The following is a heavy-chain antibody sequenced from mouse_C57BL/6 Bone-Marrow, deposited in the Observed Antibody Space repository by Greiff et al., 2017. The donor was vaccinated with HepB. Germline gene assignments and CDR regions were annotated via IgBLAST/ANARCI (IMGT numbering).Heavy chain of an antibody. CDR1: GYTFTSYG. J-gene: IGHJ2*01. D-gene: IGHD4-1*01. V-gene: IGHV1-81*01. CDR3: ARKLTGRDY. CDR2: IYPRSGNT. Sequence: VKVVESGAELARPGASVKLSCKASGYTFTSYGISWVKQRTGQALEWIGEIYPRSGNTYYNEKFKGKATLTADKSSSTAYMELRSLTSEDSAVYFCARKLTGRDYWGQGTTLTVSS.